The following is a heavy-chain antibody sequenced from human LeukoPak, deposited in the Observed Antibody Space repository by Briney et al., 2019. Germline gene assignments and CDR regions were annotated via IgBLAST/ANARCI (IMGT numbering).Heavy chain of an antibody. CDR3: RFHPPNYYDSSGYPDY. V-gene: IGHV4-34*01. D-gene: IGHD3-22*01. CDR1: GGSFSGYY. J-gene: IGHJ4*02. CDR2: INHSGST. Sequence: SETLSLTCAVYGGSFSGYYWSWIRQPPGKGLEWIGEINHSGSTNYNPSLKSRGTISVDTSKNQLSLKLSSVTAADTAVYYCRFHPPNYYDSSGYPDYWGQGTLVTVSS.